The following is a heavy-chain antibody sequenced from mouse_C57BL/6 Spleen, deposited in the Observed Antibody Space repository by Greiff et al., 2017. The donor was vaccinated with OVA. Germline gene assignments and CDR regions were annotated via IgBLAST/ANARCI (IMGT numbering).Heavy chain of an antibody. V-gene: IGHV1-61*01. Sequence: QVQLQQPGAELVRPGSSVKLSCKASGYTFTSYWMDWVKQRPGQGLEWIGNIYPSDSETHYNQKFKDKATLTVDKSSSTAYMQLSSLTSEDSAVYYCAGGLRSPFDDWGQGTTLTVSS. CDR2: IYPSDSET. J-gene: IGHJ2*01. CDR1: GYTFTSYW. D-gene: IGHD1-1*01. CDR3: AGGLRSPFDD.